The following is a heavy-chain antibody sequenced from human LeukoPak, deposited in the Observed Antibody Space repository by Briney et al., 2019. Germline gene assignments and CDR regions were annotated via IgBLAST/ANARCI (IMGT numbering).Heavy chain of an antibody. CDR3: AGQSSSSWRSFDY. J-gene: IGHJ4*02. CDR1: GFIVSSNY. CDR2: IYSDGTT. V-gene: IGHV3-66*04. D-gene: IGHD6-13*01. Sequence: GGSLRLSCAASGFIVSSNYMSWVRQAPGKGLEWVSIIYSDGTTYYADSVKGRFTISRDNSKNTPYLQMNNLRADDTAVYYCAGQSSSSWRSFDYWGQGTRVTVSS.